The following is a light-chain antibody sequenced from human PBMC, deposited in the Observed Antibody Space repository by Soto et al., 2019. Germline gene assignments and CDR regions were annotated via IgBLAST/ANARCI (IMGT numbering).Light chain of an antibody. CDR2: AAS. V-gene: IGKV1-8*01. CDR1: QGISSY. J-gene: IGKJ5*01. CDR3: QQYYSYPT. Sequence: IQMTQSPSSVSASVGDRVTITCRASQGISSYLAWYKQKPGKAPNLLIYAASTLQSGVPSRFSGSGSGTDFTLTIRCLQSDDFATYYCQQYYSYPTFGQGTKLDI.